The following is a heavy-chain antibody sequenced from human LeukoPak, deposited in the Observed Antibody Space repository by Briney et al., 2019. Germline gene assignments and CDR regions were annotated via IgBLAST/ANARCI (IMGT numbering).Heavy chain of an antibody. D-gene: IGHD2-2*01. V-gene: IGHV4-4*02. CDR1: GGSISSSNW. CDR3: ARDYCSSTSRYSALDY. J-gene: IGHJ4*02. Sequence: SETLSLTCAVSGGSISSSNWWSWVRQSPGKGLEWIGEIYHSGSTNYNPSLKSRVTISVDKSKNQLSLKLTSVTAADTAMYHCARDYCSSTSRYSALDYWGQGILVTVSS. CDR2: IYHSGST.